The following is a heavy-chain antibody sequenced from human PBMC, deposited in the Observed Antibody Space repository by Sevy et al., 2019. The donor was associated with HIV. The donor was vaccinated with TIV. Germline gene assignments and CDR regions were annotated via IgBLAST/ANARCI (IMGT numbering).Heavy chain of an antibody. V-gene: IGHV4-59*01. CDR2: IYYSGST. CDR3: ARFIAAAGFDY. CDR1: GGSISSYY. J-gene: IGHJ4*02. D-gene: IGHD6-13*01. Sequence: LSLTCTVSGGSISSYYWSWIRQPPGKGLEWIGYIYYSGSTNYNPSLKSRVTISVDMSKNQFSLKLSSVTAADTAVYYCARFIAAAGFDYWGQGTLVTVSS.